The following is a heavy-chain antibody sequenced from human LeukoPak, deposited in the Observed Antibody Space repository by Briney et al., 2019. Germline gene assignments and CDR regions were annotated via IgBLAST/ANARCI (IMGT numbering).Heavy chain of an antibody. CDR1: GFTVSDFY. J-gene: IGHJ4*02. V-gene: IGHV3-66*01. Sequence: GGSLRLSCAASGFTVSDFYMSWVRLAPGKGLEWVSVIYSDGETFHAESVKGRFTLSRDNSKNILYLQMNSLRAEDTAVYYCTTDPDGWGQGTLVTVSS. CDR3: TTDPDG. CDR2: IYSDGET.